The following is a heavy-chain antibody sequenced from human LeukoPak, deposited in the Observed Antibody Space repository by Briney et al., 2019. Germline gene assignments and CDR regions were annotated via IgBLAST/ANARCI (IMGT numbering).Heavy chain of an antibody. V-gene: IGHV3-48*03. CDR1: GFPFSSHE. J-gene: IGHJ4*02. CDR2: ISRSGSSI. D-gene: IGHD6-13*01. CDR3: ARGARAGAPDY. Sequence: GGSLRLSCAASGFPFSSHEMNWVRQAPGKGLEWVSYISRSGSSIYYADSVKGRFTISGDNAKNSLYLQMNSLRAEDTAVYYCARGARAGAPDYWGQGTLVTVSS.